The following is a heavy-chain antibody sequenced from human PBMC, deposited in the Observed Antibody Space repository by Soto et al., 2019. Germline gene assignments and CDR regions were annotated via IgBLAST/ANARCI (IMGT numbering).Heavy chain of an antibody. CDR3: AHRGYGDYPRDNWFDP. CDR1: GFSLKTAGAG. D-gene: IGHD4-17*01. J-gene: IGHJ5*02. V-gene: IGHV2-5*01. CDR2: IYWNEDK. Sequence: QITLKESGPTLVKPTQTLTLTCTFSGFSLKTAGAGVGWIRQPPRKALEWLAVIYWNEDKRYNPSLKTRLTITKDTSKNHVVLTMTNMDPVDTATYYCAHRGYGDYPRDNWFDPWGQGTLVIVSS.